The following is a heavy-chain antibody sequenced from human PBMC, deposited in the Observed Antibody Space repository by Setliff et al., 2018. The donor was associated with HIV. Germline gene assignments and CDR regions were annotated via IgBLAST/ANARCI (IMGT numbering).Heavy chain of an antibody. CDR1: GYSITSVYY. CDR3: ARGHSGTAFDI. V-gene: IGHV4-61*01. J-gene: IGHJ3*02. D-gene: IGHD6-19*01. CDR2: ISNTGNT. Sequence: SETLSLTCAVSGYSITSVYYWGWIRQSPGKGLEWIGYISNTGNTKYNPSLKSRVTIAGDTSKNQFSVRLTSVTAADTAVYFCARGHSGTAFDIWGQGTMVTVSS.